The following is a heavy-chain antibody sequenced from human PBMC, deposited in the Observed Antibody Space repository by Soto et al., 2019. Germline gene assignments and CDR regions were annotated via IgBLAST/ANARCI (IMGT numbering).Heavy chain of an antibody. CDR2: TYYRSKWYN. D-gene: IGHD6-19*01. J-gene: IGHJ4*02. CDR3: ARDRDSSGWYAEYYFDY. V-gene: IGHV6-1*01. CDR1: GDSVSSNSAA. Sequence: SQTLSLTCAISGDSVSSNSAAWNWIRQSPSRGLEWLGRTYYRSKWYNDYAVSVKSRITINPDTSKNQFSLQLNSVTPKDTAVNYCARDRDSSGWYAEYYFDYWGQGTLVTVSS.